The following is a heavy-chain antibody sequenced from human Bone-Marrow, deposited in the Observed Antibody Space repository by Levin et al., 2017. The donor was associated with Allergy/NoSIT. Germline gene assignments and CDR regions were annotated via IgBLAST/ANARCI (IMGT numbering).Heavy chain of an antibody. D-gene: IGHD2-15*01. CDR3: ARVPMETPGRGIDY. V-gene: IGHV3-7*01. CDR2: IKEDGSEK. Sequence: GGSLRLSCAASGFTFRSFWMSWVRQSPGKGLEWVANIKEDGSEKYYVDSVKGRFTISRDNSKSTLYLQMNRLRAEDTAVYYCARVPMETPGRGIDYWGQGTLVTVSS. CDR1: GFTFRSFW. J-gene: IGHJ4*02.